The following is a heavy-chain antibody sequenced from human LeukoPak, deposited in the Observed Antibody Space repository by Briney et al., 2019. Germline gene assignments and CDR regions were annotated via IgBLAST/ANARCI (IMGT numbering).Heavy chain of an antibody. Sequence: SETLSLTCAVSGGSISSSNWWSWVRQPPGKGLEWIGEIYHSGSTNYNPSLKSRVTISVDKSKNQFSLKLSSVTAADTAVYYCARSTKNSSGWYRWFDPWGQGTLVTVSS. CDR2: IYHSGST. J-gene: IGHJ5*02. D-gene: IGHD6-19*01. V-gene: IGHV4-4*02. CDR3: ARSTKNSSGWYRWFDP. CDR1: GGSISSSNW.